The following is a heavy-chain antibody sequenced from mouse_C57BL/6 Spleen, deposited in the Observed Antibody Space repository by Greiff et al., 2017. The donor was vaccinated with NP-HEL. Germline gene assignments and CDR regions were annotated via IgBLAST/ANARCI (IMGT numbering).Heavy chain of an antibody. CDR2: ISSGSSTI. CDR1: GFTFSDYG. V-gene: IGHV5-17*01. Sequence: EVKVVESGGGLVKPGGSLKLSCAASGFTFSDYGMHWVRQAPEKGLEWVAYISSGSSTIYYADTVKGRFTISRDNAKNTLFLQMTSLRSEDTAMYYCARGLLLRYAMDYWGQGTSVTVSS. J-gene: IGHJ4*01. CDR3: ARGLLLRYAMDY. D-gene: IGHD2-3*01.